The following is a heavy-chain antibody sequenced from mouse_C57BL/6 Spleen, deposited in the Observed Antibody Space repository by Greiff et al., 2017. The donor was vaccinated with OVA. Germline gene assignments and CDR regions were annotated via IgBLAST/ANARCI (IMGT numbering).Heavy chain of an antibody. CDR1: GYSITSGYY. CDR3: ARDYDYDGGFDY. CDR2: ISYDGSN. J-gene: IGHJ2*01. V-gene: IGHV3-6*01. Sequence: DVQLQESGPGLVKPSQSLSLTCSVTGYSITSGYYWNWIRQFPGNKLEWMGYISYDGSNNYNPSLKNRISITRDTSKNQFFLKLNSVTTEDTATYYCARDYDYDGGFDYWGQGTTLTVSS. D-gene: IGHD2-4*01.